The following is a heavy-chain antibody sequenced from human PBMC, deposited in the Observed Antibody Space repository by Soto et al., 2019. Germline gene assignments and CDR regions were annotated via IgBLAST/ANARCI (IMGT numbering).Heavy chain of an antibody. J-gene: IGHJ4*02. CDR3: ARDRGSGWYREYYFDY. D-gene: IGHD6-19*01. Sequence: QVQLQESGPGLVKPSGTLSLTCAVSGGSISSSNWWSWVRQPPGKGLEWIGEIYHSGSTNYNPSLEARVTISVDKSKNQSSLKLSSATAADKAVYYCARDRGSGWYREYYFDYWGQGTLVTVSS. CDR2: IYHSGST. V-gene: IGHV4-4*02. CDR1: GGSISSSNW.